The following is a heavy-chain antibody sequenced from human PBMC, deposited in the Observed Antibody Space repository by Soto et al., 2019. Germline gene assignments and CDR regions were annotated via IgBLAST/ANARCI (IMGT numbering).Heavy chain of an antibody. CDR1: GFTFSSYS. D-gene: IGHD2-2*01. CDR2: ISSSSSTI. Sequence: EVQLVESGGGLVQPGGSLRLSCAASGFTFSSYSMNWVHQAPGKGLEWVSYISSSSSTIYYADSVKGRFTISRDNAKNSLYLQMNSLRAEDTAVYYCARDHSRTIVVVPAAKDAFDIWGQGTMVTVSS. J-gene: IGHJ3*02. V-gene: IGHV3-48*01. CDR3: ARDHSRTIVVVPAAKDAFDI.